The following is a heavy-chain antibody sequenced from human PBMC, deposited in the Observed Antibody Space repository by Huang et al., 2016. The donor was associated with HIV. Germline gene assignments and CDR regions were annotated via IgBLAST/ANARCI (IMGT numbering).Heavy chain of an antibody. CDR1: GGSLSGYH. D-gene: IGHD3-16*02. Sequence: QVQLQQWGAGLLKPSETLSLRCAVYGGSLSGYHWTWIRQAPGKGLEWIGEINQSGSTNYNPSLKGRIIILLDTSKNQFSMNVSAVAAADTAVYYCARGRRYEYVWGSYRYGPFEFWGQGSSVTVTS. J-gene: IGHJ5*01. V-gene: IGHV4-34*01. CDR2: INQSGST. CDR3: ARGRRYEYVWGSYRYGPFEF.